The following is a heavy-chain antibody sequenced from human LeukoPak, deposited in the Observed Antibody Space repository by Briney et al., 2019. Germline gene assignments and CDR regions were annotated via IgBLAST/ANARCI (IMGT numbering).Heavy chain of an antibody. J-gene: IGHJ4*02. D-gene: IGHD2-15*01. CDR2: IYTSGST. CDR3: ARHFRWWELQDYFDY. CDR1: GGSISSGSYY. V-gene: IGHV4-61*02. Sequence: SETLSLTCTVSGGSISSGSYYWSWIRQPAGKGLEWIGRIYTSGSTNYNPSLKSRVTISVDTSKNQFSLKLSSVTAADTAVYYCARHFRWWELQDYFDYWGQGTLVTVSS.